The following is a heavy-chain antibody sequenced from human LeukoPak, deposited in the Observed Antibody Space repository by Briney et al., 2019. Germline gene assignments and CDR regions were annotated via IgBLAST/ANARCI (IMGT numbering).Heavy chain of an antibody. CDR3: ARGAIAVGPYNWFDP. CDR2: IKQDGSEK. V-gene: IGHV3-7*01. CDR1: GFTFSSYW. J-gene: IGHJ5*02. Sequence: GGSLRLSCAASGFTFSSYWMSWVRQAPGKGLEWVANIKQDGSEKYYVDSVKGRFTISRDNAKNSLYLQMNSLRAEDTAVYYCARGAIAVGPYNWFDPWGQGTLVTVSS. D-gene: IGHD6-19*01.